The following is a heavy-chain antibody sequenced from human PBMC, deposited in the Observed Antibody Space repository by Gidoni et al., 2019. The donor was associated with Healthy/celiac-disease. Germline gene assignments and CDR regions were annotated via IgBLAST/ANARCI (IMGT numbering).Heavy chain of an antibody. J-gene: IGHJ4*02. V-gene: IGHV4-34*01. D-gene: IGHD3-10*01. CDR3: ARGRRGVRGVIMLYFDY. CDR2: INHSGST. CDR1: GGSFSGYY. Sequence: QVQLQQWGAGLLKPSETLSLTCAVYGGSFSGYYWSWIRQPPGKGLEWIGEINHSGSTNYNPSLKSRVTISVDTSKNQFSLKLSSVTAADTAVYYCARGRRGVRGVIMLYFDYWGQGTLVTVSS.